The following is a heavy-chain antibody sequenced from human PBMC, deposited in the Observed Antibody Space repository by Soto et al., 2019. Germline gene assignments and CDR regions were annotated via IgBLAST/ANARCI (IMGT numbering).Heavy chain of an antibody. Sequence: SGPTLVNPTQTLTLTCTFSGFSLSTSGMCVSWIRQPPGKALEWLALIDWDDDKYYSTSLKTRLTISKDTSKNQVVLTMTNMDPVDTATYYCARGYSSGYQSAWYFDYWGQGTLVTVSS. J-gene: IGHJ4*02. CDR2: IDWDDDK. CDR1: GFSLSTSGMC. V-gene: IGHV2-70*01. CDR3: ARGYSSGYQSAWYFDY. D-gene: IGHD3-22*01.